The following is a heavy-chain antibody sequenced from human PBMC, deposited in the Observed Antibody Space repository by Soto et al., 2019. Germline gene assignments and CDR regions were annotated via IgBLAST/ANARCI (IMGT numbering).Heavy chain of an antibody. J-gene: IGHJ3*02. CDR2: ISSSGNTI. V-gene: IGHV3-48*03. CDR1: GFTFSSYE. D-gene: IGHD4-17*01. Sequence: PGGSLRLSCAASGFTFSSYEMNWVRQAPGKGLEWVSYISSSGNTIYYADSVKGRFTISRDNAKNSLYLQMNSLRAEDTAVYYCARTNDYGGKAGAFDIWGQGTMVTVS. CDR3: ARTNDYGGKAGAFDI.